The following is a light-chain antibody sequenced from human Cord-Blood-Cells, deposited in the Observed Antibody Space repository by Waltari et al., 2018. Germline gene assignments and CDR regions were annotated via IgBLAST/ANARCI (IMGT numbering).Light chain of an antibody. V-gene: IGKV1-39*01. Sequence: DIQMTQSPSSLSASVGDRVTITCRASQSIISYLNWYQQKPGKAPKLLIYAGSILQSGVPARCSGNRSGTDFTLTISSLQPEDVATYYCRQSYSTPDSFGQGTKLEIK. CDR3: RQSYSTPDS. CDR2: AGS. CDR1: QSIISY. J-gene: IGKJ2*03.